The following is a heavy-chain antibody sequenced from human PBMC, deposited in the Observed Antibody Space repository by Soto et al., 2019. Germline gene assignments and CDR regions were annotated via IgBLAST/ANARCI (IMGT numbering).Heavy chain of an antibody. J-gene: IGHJ4*02. CDR2: IFSGGTT. Sequence: EVQLVETGGGFIQPGGSLRLSCAASGFTVSSNYMSWVRQAPGRGLEWVSTIFSGGTTHYADSVKGRFTISKDSSKNTLYLQMNSLRGEDTAIYYCARETVPPSYHYYDCWGQGTLVTVSS. CDR1: GFTVSSNY. D-gene: IGHD2-2*01. CDR3: ARETVPPSYHYYDC. V-gene: IGHV3-53*02.